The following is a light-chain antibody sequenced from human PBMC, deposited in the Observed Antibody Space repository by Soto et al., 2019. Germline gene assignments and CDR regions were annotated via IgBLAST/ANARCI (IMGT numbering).Light chain of an antibody. CDR2: GAS. CDR1: QSVSTN. J-gene: IGKJ2*01. V-gene: IGKV3-15*01. Sequence: EIVMTQSPATLSVSPGERATLSCRASQSVSTNLAWFQQKPGQAPRLLIYGASTRATAIPATFTGSGSGTEFTLTISSQQSEDFAVYYCQQYNNWPYTFGQGTKLEIK. CDR3: QQYNNWPYT.